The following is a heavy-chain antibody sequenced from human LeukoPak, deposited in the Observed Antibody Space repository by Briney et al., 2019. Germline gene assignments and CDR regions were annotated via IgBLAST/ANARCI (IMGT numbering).Heavy chain of an antibody. D-gene: IGHD3-10*01. J-gene: IGHJ4*02. Sequence: SRPTPVNPTQTLTLTCTFSGFSLNTGGVGVGWIRQPPGKALEELALIYWNDDKRYNPSLKTRLTITKDASNHKVVITMTNMDPVDTATYYCAHFWIGELLSPFDYWGQGTVRSASP. CDR3: AHFWIGELLSPFDY. CDR2: IYWNDDK. CDR1: GFSLNTGGVG. V-gene: IGHV2-5*01.